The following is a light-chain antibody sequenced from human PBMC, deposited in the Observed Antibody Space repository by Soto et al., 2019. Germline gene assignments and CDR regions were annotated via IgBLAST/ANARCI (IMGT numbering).Light chain of an antibody. CDR1: QSVSSSY. J-gene: IGKJ2*01. CDR2: AAS. Sequence: EIVLTQSPGTLSLSPGERATLSCRASQSVSSSYLAWYQQKPGQAPRLLINAASSSSTGMPDRFSGSGSGTDFTLTISRLEPEDFAVYYCQQYGTSPGFSFGQGTKLEIK. CDR3: QQYGTSPGFS. V-gene: IGKV3-20*01.